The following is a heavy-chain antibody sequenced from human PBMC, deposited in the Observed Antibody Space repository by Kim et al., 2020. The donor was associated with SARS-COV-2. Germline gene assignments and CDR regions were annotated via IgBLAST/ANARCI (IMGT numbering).Heavy chain of an antibody. CDR3: AKDSDYGSYHFYGMDV. V-gene: IGHV3-30*02. D-gene: IGHD4-17*01. J-gene: IGHJ6*02. Sequence: DSVKGRFTISRDNSKNTLYLQMGSLRAEDTAVYYCAKDSDYGSYHFYGMDVWGQGTTVTVSS.